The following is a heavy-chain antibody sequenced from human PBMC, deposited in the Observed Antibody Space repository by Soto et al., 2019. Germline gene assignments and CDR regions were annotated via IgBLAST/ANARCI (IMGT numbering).Heavy chain of an antibody. CDR1: GGSISSYY. V-gene: IGHV4-59*08. Sequence: SETLSLTCTVSGGSISSYYWSWIRPPPGKGLEWIGYIYYSGSTNYNPSLKSRVTISVDTSKNQFSLKLSSVTAADTAVYYCARLGFAAGQSYYYYYYYMDVWGKGTTVTVSS. J-gene: IGHJ6*03. CDR2: IYYSGST. CDR3: ARLGFAAGQSYYYYYYYMDV. D-gene: IGHD6-13*01.